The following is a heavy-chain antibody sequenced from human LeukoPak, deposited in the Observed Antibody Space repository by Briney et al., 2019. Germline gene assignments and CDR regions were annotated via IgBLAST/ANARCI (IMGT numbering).Heavy chain of an antibody. CDR3: ARRRPSHYFDY. CDR2: IYYSGST. J-gene: IGHJ4*02. CDR1: GGSISSSSHY. Sequence: SETLSLTCTVSGGSISSSSHYWGWTRQPPGKGLEWIGSIYYSGSTYYNPSLKSRFTISVDTSKNQFSLKLSSVTAADTAVYYCARRRPSHYFDYWGQGTLVTVSS. V-gene: IGHV4-39*01.